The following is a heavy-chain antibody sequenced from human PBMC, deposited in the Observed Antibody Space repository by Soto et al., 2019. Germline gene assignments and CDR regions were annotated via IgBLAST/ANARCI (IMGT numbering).Heavy chain of an antibody. CDR3: AKDHYYDSSGYYPKDDAFDI. Sequence: GGSLRLSCAASGFTFSSYAMSWVRQAPGKGLEWVSAISGSGGSTYYADSVKGRFTISRDNSKNTLYLQMNSLRAEDTAVYYCAKDHYYDSSGYYPKDDAFDIWGQGTMVTVSS. CDR2: ISGSGGST. J-gene: IGHJ3*02. D-gene: IGHD3-22*01. CDR1: GFTFSSYA. V-gene: IGHV3-23*01.